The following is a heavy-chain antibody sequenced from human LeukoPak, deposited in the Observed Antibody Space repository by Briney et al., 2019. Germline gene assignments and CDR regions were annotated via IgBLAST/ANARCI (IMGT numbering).Heavy chain of an antibody. CDR1: GYTFTGYY. CDR2: INPSSGGT. D-gene: IGHD6-13*01. Sequence: ASVKVSCKASGYTFTGYYMHWVRQAPGQGLEWMGWINPSSGGTNYAQKFQGRVTMTRDTSISTAYMELSRLRSDDTAVYYCARGALIGYSSSWYSTPLHYYGMDVWGQGTTVTVSS. J-gene: IGHJ6*02. CDR3: ARGALIGYSSSWYSTPLHYYGMDV. V-gene: IGHV1-2*02.